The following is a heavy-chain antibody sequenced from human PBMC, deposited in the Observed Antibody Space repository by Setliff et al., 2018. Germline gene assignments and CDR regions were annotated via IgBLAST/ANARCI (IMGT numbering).Heavy chain of an antibody. CDR1: GASISTTYYY. V-gene: IGHV4-39*07. D-gene: IGHD3-10*01. Sequence: PSETLSLTCSVSGASISTTYYYWDWIRQSPEKGLEWIGTIYQNGITYYNPSVKSRVTISVDKSKNQFSLSLRSVTAADTAVYYCARTPYYYGWGSYLKTFDYWGQGTLVTVSS. CDR3: ARTPYYYGWGSYLKTFDY. J-gene: IGHJ4*02. CDR2: IYQNGIT.